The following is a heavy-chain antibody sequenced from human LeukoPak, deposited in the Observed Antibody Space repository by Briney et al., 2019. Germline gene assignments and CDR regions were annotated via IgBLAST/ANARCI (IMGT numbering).Heavy chain of an antibody. CDR3: ATILRLRFLEWPHDY. J-gene: IGHJ4*02. Sequence: PSETLSLTCAVYGGSFSGYYWSWIRQPPGKGLEWIGEINHSGSTNYNPSLKSRVTISVDTSKNQFSLKLSSVTAADTAVYYCATILRLRFLEWPHDYWGQGTLVTVSS. CDR1: GGSFSGYY. CDR2: INHSGST. D-gene: IGHD3-3*01. V-gene: IGHV4-34*01.